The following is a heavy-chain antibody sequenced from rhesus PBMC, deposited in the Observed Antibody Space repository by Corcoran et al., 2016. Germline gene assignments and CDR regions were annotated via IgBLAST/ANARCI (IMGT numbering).Heavy chain of an antibody. J-gene: IGHJ4*01. CDR2: IDPSDSES. CDR3: AKGMGLAAAGPLDY. Sequence: EVQLVQSGAEVKRPGESLKISCRTSGYSFTSYWLSWVRQMPGKGLEWMGAIDPSDSESRYNPAFQGKVTISAEKSITTAFLQGSSLKASDTATYYCAKGMGLAAAGPLDYWGQGVLVTVSS. D-gene: IGHD6-25*01. CDR1: GYSFTSYW. V-gene: IGHV5-20*01.